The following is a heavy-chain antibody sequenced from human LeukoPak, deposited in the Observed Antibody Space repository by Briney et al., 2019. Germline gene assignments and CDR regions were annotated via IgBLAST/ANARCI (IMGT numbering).Heavy chain of an antibody. D-gene: IGHD2-2*01. J-gene: IGHJ4*02. CDR2: IYYNGIH. CDR1: GGSISGHY. CDR3: ARDLVVGSRYFDY. Sequence: SETLSLTCTLSGGSISGHYWSWIRQPPGKGLEWIAYIYYNGIHNYNPTLKSRLPISVDTSRDEFSLKLSSGTAADTAVYYCARDLVVGSRYFDYSGQRTLVTVSS. V-gene: IGHV4-59*11.